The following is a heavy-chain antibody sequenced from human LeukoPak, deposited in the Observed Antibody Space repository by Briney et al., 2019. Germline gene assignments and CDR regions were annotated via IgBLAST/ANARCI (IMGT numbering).Heavy chain of an antibody. CDR1: GGTFSSYA. CDR2: IIPIFGTA. D-gene: IGHD3-22*01. CDR3: ASTRSYYDSSGYYGY. Sequence: SVNASCKASGGTFSSYAISWVRQAPGQGLEWMGGIIPIFGTANYAQKLQGRVTITADESTSTAYMELSSLRSEDTAVYYCASTRSYYDSSGYYGYWGQGTLVTVSS. J-gene: IGHJ4*02. V-gene: IGHV1-69*13.